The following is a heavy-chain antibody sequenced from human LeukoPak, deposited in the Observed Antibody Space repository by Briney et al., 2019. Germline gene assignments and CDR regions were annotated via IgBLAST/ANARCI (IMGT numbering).Heavy chain of an antibody. Sequence: PSQTLSLTCTVSGGSISSGDYYWSWIRQHPGKGLEWIGYIYYSGRTYYNPSLKSRVTISVDTSKNQFSLKLSSVTAADTAVYYCAREIINYYDSSGSPDYWGQGTLVTVSS. J-gene: IGHJ4*02. CDR3: AREIINYYDSSGSPDY. CDR2: IYYSGRT. D-gene: IGHD3-22*01. CDR1: GGSISSGDYY. V-gene: IGHV4-31*03.